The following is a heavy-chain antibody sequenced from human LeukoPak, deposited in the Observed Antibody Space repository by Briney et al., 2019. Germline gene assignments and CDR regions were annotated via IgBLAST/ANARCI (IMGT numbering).Heavy chain of an antibody. V-gene: IGHV1-2*02. Sequence: ASVKVSCKASGYTFTNYYIHWLRQAPGQGLEWVGNVHPKNGDSKNAQIFEGRVTMTWDATIATAYMELIGLRSDDTALYYCARDYPHQRFDYWGQGTLVTVSS. J-gene: IGHJ4*02. CDR1: GYTFTNYY. CDR3: ARDYPHQRFDY. D-gene: IGHD3-16*01. CDR2: VHPKNGDS.